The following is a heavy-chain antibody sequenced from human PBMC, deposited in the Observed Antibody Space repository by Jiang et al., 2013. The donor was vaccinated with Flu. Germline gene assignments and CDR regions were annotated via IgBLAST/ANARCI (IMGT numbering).Heavy chain of an antibody. V-gene: IGHV3-15*01. CDR2: KSDGGTT. Sequence: KSDGGTTDYAAPVKGRFTTSRDDSKNILYLQMNSLKTEDTAMYFCATDGYVEQGDYFDRWGQGTLVTVSS. J-gene: IGHJ4*02. D-gene: IGHD1-1*01. CDR3: ATDGYVEQGDYFDR.